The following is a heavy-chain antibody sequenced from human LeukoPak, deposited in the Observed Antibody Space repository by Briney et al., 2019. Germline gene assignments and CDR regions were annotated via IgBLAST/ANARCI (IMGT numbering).Heavy chain of an antibody. CDR1: GFTFSTYG. CDR2: IWYDGSNR. J-gene: IGHJ4*02. CDR3: ARDRGYSYAHPLDY. D-gene: IGHD5-18*01. Sequence: GGSLRLPCVASGFTFSTYGMHWVRQAPGKGLEWVALIWYDGSNRYYAESVKGRFTISRDNSKNTLYLQMNNLRAEDTAVYYCARDRGYSYAHPLDYWGQGTLVTVSS. V-gene: IGHV3-33*01.